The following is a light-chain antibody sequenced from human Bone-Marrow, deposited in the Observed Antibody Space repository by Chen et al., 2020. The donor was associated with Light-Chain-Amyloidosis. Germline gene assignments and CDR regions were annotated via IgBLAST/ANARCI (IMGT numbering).Light chain of an antibody. J-gene: IGKJ5*01. CDR1: QSISNY. V-gene: IGKV1-39*01. CDR3: QQSYSSPG. CDR2: GAS. Sequence: DIQMTQSPSSLSASVGDRVTITGRASQSISNYLNWYQQKPGKAPKVLIFGASNLQSGVPPRFSGSGSGTDFTLTITSLQPEDFANYNCQQSYSSPGFGQGTRLEIK.